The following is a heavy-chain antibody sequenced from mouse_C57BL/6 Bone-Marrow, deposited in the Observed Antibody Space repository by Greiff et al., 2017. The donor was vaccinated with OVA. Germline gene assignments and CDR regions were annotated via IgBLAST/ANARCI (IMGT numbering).Heavy chain of an antibody. D-gene: IGHD2-4*01. J-gene: IGHJ4*01. V-gene: IGHV14-3*01. CDR3: TRDDYGVCYAMDY. CDR2: IDPANGNT. Sequence: VQLQQSVAELVRPGASVKLSCTASGFNIKNTYMHWVKQRPEQGLEWIGRIDPANGNTKYAPKFQGKATITADTSSNTAYLQLSSLTSEDTAIYCCTRDDYGVCYAMDYWGKGTSVTVSS. CDR1: GFNIKNTY.